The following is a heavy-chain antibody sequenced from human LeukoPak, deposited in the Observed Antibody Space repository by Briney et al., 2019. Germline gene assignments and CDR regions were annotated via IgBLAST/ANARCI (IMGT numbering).Heavy chain of an antibody. V-gene: IGHV1-3*01. CDR3: ASEYFDL. CDR1: GYTFSSYV. J-gene: IGHJ2*01. Sequence: ASVKVSCKASGYTFSSYVIHWVRQAPGQNLEWMGWINAANGNTKYSQRLQGRVTITRDTSAKTTYMALNSLRSEDTAVYYCASEYFDLWGRGTLVTVSS. CDR2: INAANGNT.